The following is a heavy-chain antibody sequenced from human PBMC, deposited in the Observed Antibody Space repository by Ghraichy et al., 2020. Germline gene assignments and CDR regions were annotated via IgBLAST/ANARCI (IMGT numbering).Heavy chain of an antibody. Sequence: GESLNISCKGSGYIFTNYWIGWVRQMPGKGLEWMGVISPGDSDTRSSPSFEGQVTFSADKSIDTAYLQLNNLVASDSAMYYCARVDCGRDNCNSNSGYRDYGGPFDYWGQGTLVTVSS. V-gene: IGHV5-51*01. CDR3: ARVDCGRDNCNSNSGYRDYGGPFDY. CDR2: ISPGDSDT. D-gene: IGHD2-21*01. J-gene: IGHJ4*02. CDR1: GYIFTNYW.